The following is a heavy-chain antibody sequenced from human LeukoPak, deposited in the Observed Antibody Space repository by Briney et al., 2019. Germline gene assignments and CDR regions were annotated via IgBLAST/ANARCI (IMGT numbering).Heavy chain of an antibody. V-gene: IGHV3-48*03. Sequence: GGSLRLSCAASGFTFGSYEMNWVRQAPGKGLEWVSYISSNGNTIYHADSVKGRFTISRDNAKNSLYLQMNSLRAEDTALYYCTRERWFGELWGFDPWGQGTLVTVSS. CDR1: GFTFGSYE. CDR3: TRERWFGELWGFDP. J-gene: IGHJ5*02. D-gene: IGHD3-10*01. CDR2: ISSNGNTI.